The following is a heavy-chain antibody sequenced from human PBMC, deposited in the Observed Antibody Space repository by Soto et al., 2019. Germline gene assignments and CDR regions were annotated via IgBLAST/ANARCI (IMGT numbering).Heavy chain of an antibody. CDR2: IYWDNDK. CDR3: ALSLLFGELH. CDR1: GFSLSTTGVG. D-gene: IGHD3-10*01. Sequence: QITLKESGHTLVKPTQTLTLTCSFSGFSLSTTGVGVGWIRQSPGKALEWLAIIYWDNDKRYSPSLKSRVTSTKDTSKNQVVLTVTNMDPVDTGTYYCALSLLFGELHWGQGALVTVSS. J-gene: IGHJ4*02. V-gene: IGHV2-5*02.